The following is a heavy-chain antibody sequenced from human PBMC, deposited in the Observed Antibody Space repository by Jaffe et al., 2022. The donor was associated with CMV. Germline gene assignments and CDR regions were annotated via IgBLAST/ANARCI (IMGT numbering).Heavy chain of an antibody. CDR3: ARCHSASCYYWSLDY. D-gene: IGHD2-2*01. V-gene: IGHV3-33*08. CDR1: GFSFSSYG. Sequence: QVQLVESGGGVVQPGGSLRLSCAASGFSFSSYGIHWVREAPGKGLEWVAVIWYDGNKKYYADSVKGRYTISRDNSKDTVWLQMTSLRAEDTAVYYCARCHSASCYYWSLDYWGQGTSVTVSS. J-gene: IGHJ4*02. CDR2: IWYDGNKK.